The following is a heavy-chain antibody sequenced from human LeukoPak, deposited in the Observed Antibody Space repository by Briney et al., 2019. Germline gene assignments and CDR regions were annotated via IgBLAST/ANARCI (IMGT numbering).Heavy chain of an antibody. CDR2: IDNSGTT. D-gene: IGHD3-10*01. CDR1: GDSISSGDYY. CDR3: ARRVIIRSYYYDY. V-gene: IGHV4-31*03. Sequence: PSETLSLTCIVSGDSISSGDYYWSWIRQRPGKGLESIGYIDNSGTTYYNPSLKSRVTIPVDTSQNQFSLKLSSVTAADTAVYYCARRVIIRSYYYDYWGQGTLVTVSS. J-gene: IGHJ4*02.